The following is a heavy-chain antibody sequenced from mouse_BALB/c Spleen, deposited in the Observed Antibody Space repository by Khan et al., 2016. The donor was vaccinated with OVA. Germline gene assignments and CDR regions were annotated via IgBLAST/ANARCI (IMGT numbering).Heavy chain of an antibody. CDR2: INPGGHYT. CDR1: GFTFSTYG. D-gene: IGHD1-1*02. Sequence: EVELVESGGDLVKTGGSLKLSCAASGFTFSTYGMSWVRQTPDKRLEWVATINPGGHYTYYIDSVKGRFTISRDNAKNILYLQMTSLRSEDTAMYYCSRLAYYYNSEGFAYWGQGTLVTVAA. V-gene: IGHV5-6*01. CDR3: SRLAYYYNSEGFAY. J-gene: IGHJ3*01.